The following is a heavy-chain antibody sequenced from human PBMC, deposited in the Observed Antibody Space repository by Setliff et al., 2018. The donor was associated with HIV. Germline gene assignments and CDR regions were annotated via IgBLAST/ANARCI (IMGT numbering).Heavy chain of an antibody. Sequence: SETLSLTCTVSGDSITGGEYYWSWIRQHPEKGLEFIGYIYFSGSTYYNPSLKSRITISLDRSKNQFSLRMTSVTAADTAVYYCARDFFVVWGQGTRSPSPQ. CDR1: GDSITGGEYY. J-gene: IGHJ4*02. CDR2: IYFSGST. V-gene: IGHV4-31*03. D-gene: IGHD3-16*02. CDR3: ARDFFVV.